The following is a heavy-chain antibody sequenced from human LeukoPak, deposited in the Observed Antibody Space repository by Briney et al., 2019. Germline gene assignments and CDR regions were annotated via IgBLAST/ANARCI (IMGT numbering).Heavy chain of an antibody. CDR3: ARDVYGSGSCFDY. CDR1: GGSISSHY. Sequence: SETLSLTCTVSGGSISSHYWSWIRQPPGKGLEWIGYIYYSGSTNYNPSLKSRVTISVDTSKNQFSLKLSSVTAADTAVYYCARDVYGSGSCFDYWAREPWSPSPQ. CDR2: IYYSGST. D-gene: IGHD3-10*01. V-gene: IGHV4-59*11. J-gene: IGHJ4*02.